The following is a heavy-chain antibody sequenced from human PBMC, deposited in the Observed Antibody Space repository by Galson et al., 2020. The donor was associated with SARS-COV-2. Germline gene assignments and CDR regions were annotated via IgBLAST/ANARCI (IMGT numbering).Heavy chain of an antibody. CDR3: ARDRRITIFGVVPDFRGGMDV. D-gene: IGHD3-3*01. CDR2: IISSVSTI. J-gene: IGHJ6*02. CDR1: GFTFSSYE. Sequence: TGGSLRLSCAASGFTFSSYEMNWVRQAPGKGLEWVSYIISSVSTIYYSDSVKGRFTIFRDNAKNSLYLQMNSLKAEDTAVYYCARDRRITIFGVVPDFRGGMDVWGQGTTVTVSS. V-gene: IGHV3-48*03.